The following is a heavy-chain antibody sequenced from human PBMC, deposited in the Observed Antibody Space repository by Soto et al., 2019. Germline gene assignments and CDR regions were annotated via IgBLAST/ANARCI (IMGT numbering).Heavy chain of an antibody. Sequence: EVQLVESGGGLVQPGGSLRLSCAASGFTISSHWMHWVRQAPGKGLVWVSRINFDGSSTAYADSVKGRFTISRDNAKNTLYLQMNSLRAEDTAVYSCVRGEYDDFRSGHTLFDSWGQGTLVTVSS. J-gene: IGHJ4*02. CDR1: GFTISSHW. D-gene: IGHD3-3*01. CDR3: VRGEYDDFRSGHTLFDS. V-gene: IGHV3-74*01. CDR2: INFDGSST.